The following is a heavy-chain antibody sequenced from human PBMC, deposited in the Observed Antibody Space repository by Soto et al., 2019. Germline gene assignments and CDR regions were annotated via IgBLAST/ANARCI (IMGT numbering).Heavy chain of an antibody. V-gene: IGHV1-8*01. CDR1: GYTITSYE. CDR2: MNPDSGKT. Sequence: ASVKVSCKASGYTITSYEINWVRQATGQGLECLGWMNPDSGKTAYVQKFQGRVTMTWDTSISTAYMELSSLRSEDTAVYFCARGIKYGAYSRWFDPWGQGTLVTVSS. J-gene: IGHJ5*02. D-gene: IGHD4-17*01. CDR3: ARGIKYGAYSRWFDP.